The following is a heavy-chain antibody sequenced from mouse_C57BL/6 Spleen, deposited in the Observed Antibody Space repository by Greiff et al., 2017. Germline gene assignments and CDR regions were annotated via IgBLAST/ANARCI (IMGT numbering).Heavy chain of an antibody. D-gene: IGHD2-10*01. Sequence: EVKLMESGGGLVKPGGSLKLSCAASGFTFSDYGMHWVRQAPEKGLEWVAYISSGSSTIYSADTVKGRFTISRDNAKNTLFLQMTSLRSEDTAMYYCASSSYGNCGYWGQGTTLTVSS. V-gene: IGHV5-17*01. CDR3: ASSSYGNCGY. CDR1: GFTFSDYG. J-gene: IGHJ2*01. CDR2: ISSGSSTI.